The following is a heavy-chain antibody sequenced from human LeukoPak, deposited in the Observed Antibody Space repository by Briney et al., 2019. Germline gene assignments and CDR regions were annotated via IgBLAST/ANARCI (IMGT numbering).Heavy chain of an antibody. V-gene: IGHV1-8*03. CDR3: ARHDSSGPLFDY. CDR1: GYTFTTYD. J-gene: IGHJ4*02. Sequence: GASVKVSCKASGYTFTTYDINWVRQATGQGLEWMGWMNPNSGNTGYAQKFQGRVTITADESTSTAYMELSSLRSEDTAVYYCARHDSSGPLFDYWGQGTLVTVSS. CDR2: MNPNSGNT. D-gene: IGHD3-22*01.